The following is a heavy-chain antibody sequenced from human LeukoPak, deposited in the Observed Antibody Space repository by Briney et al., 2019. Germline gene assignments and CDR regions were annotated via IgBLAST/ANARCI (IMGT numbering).Heavy chain of an antibody. CDR2: ISGSGGST. CDR3: AKVNDCSGGSCYSSPPFDY. D-gene: IGHD2-15*01. Sequence: SGGSLRLSCAASGFTFSSYAMSWVRQAPGKGLEWVSAISGSGGSTYYADSVKGRFTISRDNSKNTLYLQMNSLRAEDTAVYYCAKVNDCSGGSCYSSPPFDYWGQGTLVTVSS. CDR1: GFTFSSYA. J-gene: IGHJ4*02. V-gene: IGHV3-23*01.